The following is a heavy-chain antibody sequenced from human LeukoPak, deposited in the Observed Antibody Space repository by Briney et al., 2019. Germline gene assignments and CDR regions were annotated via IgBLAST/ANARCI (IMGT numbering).Heavy chain of an antibody. J-gene: IGHJ4*02. CDR1: GYTLTELS. V-gene: IGHV1-24*01. CDR2: FDPEDGET. Sequence: ASVKVSCKVSGYTLTELSMHWVRQAPGEGLEWMGGFDPEDGETIYAQKFQGRVTMTEDTSTDTAYMELSSLRSEDTAVYYCATGDVSGYDRLFDYWGQGTLVTVSS. D-gene: IGHD5-12*01. CDR3: ATGDVSGYDRLFDY.